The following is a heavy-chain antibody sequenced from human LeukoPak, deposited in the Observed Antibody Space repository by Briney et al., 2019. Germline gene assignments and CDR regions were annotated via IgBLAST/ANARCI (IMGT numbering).Heavy chain of an antibody. D-gene: IGHD2-8*01. CDR2: MNPNSGNT. V-gene: IGHV1-8*01. CDR1: GYTFTSYD. CDR3: ALTPGRARVYALIFDY. J-gene: IGHJ4*02. Sequence: ASVKVSCKASGYTFTSYDINWVRQATGQGLEWMGWMNPNSGNTGYAQKFQGRVTMTRNTSISTAYMELSSLRSEDTAVYYCALTPGRARVYALIFDYWGQGTLVTVSS.